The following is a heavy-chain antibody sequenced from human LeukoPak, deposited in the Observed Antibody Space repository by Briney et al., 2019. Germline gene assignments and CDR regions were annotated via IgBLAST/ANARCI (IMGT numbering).Heavy chain of an antibody. CDR3: ARDYSDFWSGYYTAYGMDV. D-gene: IGHD3-3*01. Sequence: GGSLRLSCAASGFTFDDYAMHWVRQAPGKGLEWVSSISSSSSYIYYADSVKGRFTISRDNAKNSLYLQMNSLRAEDTAVYYCARDYSDFWSGYYTAYGMDVWGQGTTVTVSS. V-gene: IGHV3-21*01. J-gene: IGHJ6*02. CDR2: ISSSSSYI. CDR1: GFTFDDYA.